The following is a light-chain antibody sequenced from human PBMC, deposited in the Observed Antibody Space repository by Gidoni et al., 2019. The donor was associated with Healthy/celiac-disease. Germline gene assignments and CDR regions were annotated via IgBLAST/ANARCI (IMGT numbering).Light chain of an antibody. J-gene: IGKJ4*01. CDR1: QGISSY. CDR3: QHLTSYPP. CDR2: AAS. Sequence: DIQLTQSPSFLSASVGDRVTITCRASQGISSYLAWYQQKPGKAPKLLIYAASTLQSGVPSRFSGSGSGTEFTLTISSLQPEDFATYYCQHLTSYPPFGGGIKVEIK. V-gene: IGKV1-9*01.